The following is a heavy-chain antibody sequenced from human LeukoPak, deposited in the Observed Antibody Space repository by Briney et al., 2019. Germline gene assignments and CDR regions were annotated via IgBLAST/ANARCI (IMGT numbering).Heavy chain of an antibody. CDR3: ARHYGDHFDY. J-gene: IGHJ4*02. D-gene: IGHD4-17*01. CDR1: GFTFSSYS. Sequence: PGGSLRLSCAVSGFTFSSYSRNWVLQAPGKGLEWVSYISNSRSTRYYADSVKGRFTISRDNAKNSLFLQMNSLRDEDTAVYYCARHYGDHFDYWGQGTLVTVSS. V-gene: IGHV3-48*02. CDR2: ISNSRSTR.